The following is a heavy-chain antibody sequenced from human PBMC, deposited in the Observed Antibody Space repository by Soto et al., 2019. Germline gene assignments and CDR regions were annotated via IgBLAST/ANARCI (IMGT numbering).Heavy chain of an antibody. J-gene: IGHJ4*02. V-gene: IGHV4-34*01. CDR3: DS. D-gene: IGHD5-12*01. CDR1: GGSFSGYY. Sequence: TSETLSLTCAVYGGSFSGYYWSWIRQPPGKGLEWIGEINHSGSTNYNPSLKSRVTISVDDTAVYYCAKASNAGSVYDTWADFDSWGRGTLVTVSS. CDR2: INHSGST.